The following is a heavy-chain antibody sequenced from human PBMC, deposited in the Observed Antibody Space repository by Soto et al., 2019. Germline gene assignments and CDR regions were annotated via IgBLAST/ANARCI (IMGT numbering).Heavy chain of an antibody. CDR3: ARGGWRQIDY. V-gene: IGHV4-59*08. D-gene: IGHD3-3*01. CDR2: LYYSGST. J-gene: IGHJ4*02. CDR1: GGSIGSYY. Sequence: QVQLQESGPGLVKPSETLSLTCSVSGGSIGSYYWSWIRQPPGKGLEWIGCLYYSGSTNYNPSLKSRVTISVDTSKSQFSLNLSSVTAADTAVYYCARGGWRQIDYWGQGTLVTVSS.